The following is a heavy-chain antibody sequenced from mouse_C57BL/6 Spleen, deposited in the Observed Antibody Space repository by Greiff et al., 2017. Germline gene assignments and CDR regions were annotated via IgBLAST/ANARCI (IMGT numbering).Heavy chain of an antibody. J-gene: IGHJ4*01. Sequence: VQLQQSGPELVKPGASVKISCKASGYTFTDYYMNWVKQSHGKSLEWIGDINPNNGGTSYNQKFKGKATLTVDKSSSTAYMELRSLTSEDSAVYYCARHYGGLYAMDYWGQGTSVAVSS. V-gene: IGHV1-26*01. CDR2: INPNNGGT. D-gene: IGHD1-1*02. CDR3: ARHYGGLYAMDY. CDR1: GYTFTDYY.